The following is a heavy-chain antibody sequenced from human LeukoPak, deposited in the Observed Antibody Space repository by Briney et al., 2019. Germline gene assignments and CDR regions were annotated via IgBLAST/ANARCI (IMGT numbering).Heavy chain of an antibody. CDR1: GGSFSDSV. CDR2: IIPVLGVS. Sequence: SVKVSCKASGGSFSDSVITWVRQAPGQGLEWMGRIIPVLGVSNFAQKLQGRVTISADKSTNTAHMELSRLESGDTAVYYCTRRVYSSGSYYNDYWGQGTLVTVSS. CDR3: TRRVYSSGSYYNDY. V-gene: IGHV1-69*04. D-gene: IGHD3-10*01. J-gene: IGHJ4*02.